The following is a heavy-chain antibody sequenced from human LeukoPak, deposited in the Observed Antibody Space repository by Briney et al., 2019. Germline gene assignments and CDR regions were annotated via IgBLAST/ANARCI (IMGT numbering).Heavy chain of an antibody. V-gene: IGHV1-18*01. CDR2: ISAYNGNT. D-gene: IGHD3-16*02. CDR1: VYTFTSYV. J-gene: IGHJ4*02. Sequence: ASVYVSCKASVYTFTSYVISWVRQAPGQGLEWMGWISAYNGNTNYAQKLQGRVTMTTDTSTSTAFMELRSLISDDTAVYYCARDRDYVWGSYRTFDYWGQGTLVTVSS. CDR3: ARDRDYVWGSYRTFDY.